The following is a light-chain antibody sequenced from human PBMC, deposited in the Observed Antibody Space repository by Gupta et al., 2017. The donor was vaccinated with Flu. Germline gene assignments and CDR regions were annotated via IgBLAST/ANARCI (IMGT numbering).Light chain of an antibody. CDR3: QQFNYCPWT. CDR2: KAS. Sequence: DIQMTQSPSTLSASIGDKVTITCRASQNINFWLAWYQKKPGRAPHLLIYKASQLENGVPSRFIGSGSGTEFSLTINSLQADDFATYYCQQFNYCPWTFGQGTKVESK. J-gene: IGKJ1*01. CDR1: QNINFW. V-gene: IGKV1-5*03.